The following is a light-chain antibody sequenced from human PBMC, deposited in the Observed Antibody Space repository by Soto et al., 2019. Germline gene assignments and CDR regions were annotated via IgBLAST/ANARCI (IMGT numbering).Light chain of an antibody. CDR1: SSDVGGYNY. CDR3: SSYTSSSTGV. Sequence: SVLTQPASVSGSPGQSITISCTGTSSDVGGYNYVSWYQQHPGKAPKLMIYDVSNRPSGVSNRFSGSKSGNTASLTISGLQAEDEADYYCSSYTSSSTGVSGTGTKVTVL. J-gene: IGLJ1*01. V-gene: IGLV2-14*01. CDR2: DVS.